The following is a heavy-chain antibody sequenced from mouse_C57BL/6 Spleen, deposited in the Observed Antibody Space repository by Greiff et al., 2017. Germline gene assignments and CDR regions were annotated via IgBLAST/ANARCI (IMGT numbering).Heavy chain of an antibody. CDR3: AKTAQATYYFDY. CDR1: GYTFTSYW. CDR2: IDPSDSYT. Sequence: QVQLQQPGAELVMPGASVKLSCKASGYTFTSYWMHWVKQRPGQGLEWIGEIDPSDSYTNSNQKFKGKSTLTVDKSSSTAYMQLSSLTSEDSAVYYCAKTAQATYYFDYWGQGTTLTVSS. J-gene: IGHJ2*01. V-gene: IGHV1-69*01. D-gene: IGHD3-2*02.